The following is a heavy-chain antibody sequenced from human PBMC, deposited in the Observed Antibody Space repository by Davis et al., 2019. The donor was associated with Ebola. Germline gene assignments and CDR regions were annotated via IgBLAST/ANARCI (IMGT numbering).Heavy chain of an antibody. CDR2: FYVGGAT. Sequence: PGGSLRLSCAASGFTVSSYYMSWVRQAPGKGLEWVSVFYVGGATYYANSVKGRFTISRDISKNTLYLQMNSLTAEDTAVYYCARDYDFCSGYAGWGMDVWGKGTTVTVSS. J-gene: IGHJ6*04. CDR3: ARDYDFCSGYAGWGMDV. V-gene: IGHV3-53*01. D-gene: IGHD3-3*01. CDR1: GFTVSSYY.